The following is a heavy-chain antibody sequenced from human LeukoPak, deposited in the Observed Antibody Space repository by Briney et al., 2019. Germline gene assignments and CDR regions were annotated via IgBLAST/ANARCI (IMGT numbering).Heavy chain of an antibody. CDR2: IWYDGSDK. V-gene: IGHV3-33*01. CDR1: GFTFSTYG. Sequence: GGSLRLSCAASGFTFSTYGMHWVRQAPGKGLEWVAVIWYDGSDKNHADSVKGRFTISRDNSKSTLYLQMNSLRAEDTAVYYCARARGGLCSSTSCQTALDYWGQGTLVTVSS. CDR3: ARARGGLCSSTSCQTALDY. J-gene: IGHJ4*02. D-gene: IGHD2-2*01.